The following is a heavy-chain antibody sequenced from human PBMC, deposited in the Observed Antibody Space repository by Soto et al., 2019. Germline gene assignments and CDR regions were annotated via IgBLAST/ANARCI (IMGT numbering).Heavy chain of an antibody. CDR2: IYYSGST. D-gene: IGHD5-12*01. J-gene: IGHJ4*02. Sequence: QVQLQESGPGLVKPSQTLSLTCTVSGGSISSGDYYWSWIRQPPGKGLEWIGYIYYSGSTYYNPSLKSRVTISVDTSKSQFSLKLSSVTAADTAVYYCASSVEMATIGGRFDYWGQGTLVTVSS. CDR1: GGSISSGDYY. V-gene: IGHV4-30-4*01. CDR3: ASSVEMATIGGRFDY.